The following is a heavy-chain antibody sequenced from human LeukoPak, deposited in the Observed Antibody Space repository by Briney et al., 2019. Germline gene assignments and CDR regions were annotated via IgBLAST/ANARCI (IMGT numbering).Heavy chain of an antibody. CDR2: IYYSGST. D-gene: IGHD5-24*01. CDR1: GGSISSYY. Sequence: SETLSLTCTVSGGSISSYYWSWIRQPPGKGLEWIGYIYYSGSTNYNPSLKSRVTISVDMSKNQLSLKLSSVTAADTAVYYCARDVDGYNALDYWGQGTLVTVS. CDR3: ARDVDGYNALDY. J-gene: IGHJ4*02. V-gene: IGHV4-59*01.